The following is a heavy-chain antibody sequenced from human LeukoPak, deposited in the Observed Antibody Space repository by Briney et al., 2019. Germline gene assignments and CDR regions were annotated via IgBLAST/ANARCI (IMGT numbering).Heavy chain of an antibody. D-gene: IGHD6-13*01. V-gene: IGHV3-30*18. CDR2: ISYDGSNK. J-gene: IGHJ4*02. CDR1: GFTFSSYG. Sequence: GGSLRLSCAASGFTFSSYGMHWVRQAPGKGLEWVAVISYDGSNKYYADSVKGRFTISRDNSKNTLYLQMNSLRAEDTAVYYCAKLPFGQQLVRVDYWGQGTLVTVSS. CDR3: AKLPFGQQLVRVDY.